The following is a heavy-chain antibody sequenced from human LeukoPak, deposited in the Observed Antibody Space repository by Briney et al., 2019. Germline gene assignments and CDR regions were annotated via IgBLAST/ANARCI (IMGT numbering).Heavy chain of an antibody. V-gene: IGHV5-51*01. CDR2: IYPDDSDT. CDR1: GYRFNTYW. Sequence: GESLKISCKGSGYRFNTYWIAWVRQMPGKGLEWMGIIYPDDSDTRYSPSFQGQVTISADKSVRTVYLQWSSLKASDTAMYYCARLGGGYYYDSSGCYWDYWGQGTLVTVSS. CDR3: ARLGGGYYYDSSGCYWDY. D-gene: IGHD3-22*01. J-gene: IGHJ4*02.